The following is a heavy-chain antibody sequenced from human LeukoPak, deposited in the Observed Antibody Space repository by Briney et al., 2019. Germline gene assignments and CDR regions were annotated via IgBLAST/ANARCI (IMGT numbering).Heavy chain of an antibody. Sequence: PSETLSLTCTVSGHSINSYYWSWIRQPPGKGLEWIGYISYSGSTDYNPSLKSRVTISVDTSKGQFSLRLSSVTAADTAVYYCASLKVAAHEAPDAFDIWGQGTMVTVSS. J-gene: IGHJ3*02. V-gene: IGHV4-59*01. D-gene: IGHD6-19*01. CDR2: ISYSGST. CDR1: GHSINSYY. CDR3: ASLKVAAHEAPDAFDI.